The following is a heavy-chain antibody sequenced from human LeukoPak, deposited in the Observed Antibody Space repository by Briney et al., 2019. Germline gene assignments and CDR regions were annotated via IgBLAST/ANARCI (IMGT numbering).Heavy chain of an antibody. CDR1: GYTFTGPY. J-gene: IGHJ6*03. CDR2: IIPILGIA. CDR3: AREGVIAAPPGYYYYYMDV. Sequence: ASVKVSCKASGYTFTGPYIHWMRQAPEQGLEWMGRIIPILGIANYAQKFQGRVTITADKSTSTAYMELSSLRSEDTAVYYCAREGVIAAPPGYYYYYMDVWGKGTTVTVSS. D-gene: IGHD6-6*01. V-gene: IGHV1-69*04.